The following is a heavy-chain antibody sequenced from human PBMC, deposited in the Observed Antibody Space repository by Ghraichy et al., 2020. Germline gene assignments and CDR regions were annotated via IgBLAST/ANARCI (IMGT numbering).Heavy chain of an antibody. CDR2: INRDGSTT. CDR1: GIAFSRYW. Sequence: GGSLRLSCAASGIAFSRYWFHWVRQAPGKGLVWVSRINRDGSTTNYADSVKGRFTISRDDAKNTLYLQMSSLRAEDTAVYYCAADSPWLPDSSGRTGWFDHWGQGTLVTVSS. V-gene: IGHV3-74*01. CDR3: AADSPWLPDSSGRTGWFDH. J-gene: IGHJ5*02. D-gene: IGHD3-22*01.